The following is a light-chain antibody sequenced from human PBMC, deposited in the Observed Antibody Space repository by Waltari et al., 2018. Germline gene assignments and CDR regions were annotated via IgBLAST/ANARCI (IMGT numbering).Light chain of an antibody. J-gene: IGKJ1*01. CDR2: AAS. CDR1: HRISRT. V-gene: IGKV3-20*01. CDR3: QHYLRLPVT. Sequence: EIVLTQSPGTLSLSPGEVATLSSRARHRISRTLVSYQKKPGKPPRLLIYAASTRATGIPDRFSGSRSGTAFSLTISRLEPEDFAVSYCQHYLRLPVTFGQGTKVEIK.